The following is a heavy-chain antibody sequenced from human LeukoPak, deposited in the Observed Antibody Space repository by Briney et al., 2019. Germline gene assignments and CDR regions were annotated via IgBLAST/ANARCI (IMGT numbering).Heavy chain of an antibody. V-gene: IGHV4-59*11. CDR2: IYYSGST. Sequence: PSETLFLTCSVSGGSISSHYWSWIRQPPGKGLEWIGYIYYSGSTNYNPSLKSRVTISVDTSKNQFSLQLSSVTAADTAVYYCAREAIVPAATMGYFDYWGQGTLVTVSS. CDR1: GGSISSHY. D-gene: IGHD2-2*01. J-gene: IGHJ4*02. CDR3: AREAIVPAATMGYFDY.